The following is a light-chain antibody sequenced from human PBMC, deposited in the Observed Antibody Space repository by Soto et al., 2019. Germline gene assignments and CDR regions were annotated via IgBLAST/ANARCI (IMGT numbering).Light chain of an antibody. Sequence: QSALTQPASVSGSPGQSITISCTGTSSDVGSYNLVSWYQQHPDKAPKLMIYEGSKRPSGVSNRLSGSKSGNTASLTISGLQAEDEADYYCCSYAGSSTFEVFGGGTKLTVL. V-gene: IGLV2-23*03. CDR1: SSDVGSYNL. CDR3: CSYAGSSTFEV. J-gene: IGLJ2*01. CDR2: EGS.